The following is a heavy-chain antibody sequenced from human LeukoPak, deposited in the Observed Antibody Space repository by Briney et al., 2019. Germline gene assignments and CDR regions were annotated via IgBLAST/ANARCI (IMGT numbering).Heavy chain of an antibody. CDR1: GFTFSSYG. D-gene: IGHD4/OR15-4a*01. V-gene: IGHV3-30*03. Sequence: GGSLRLSCAASGFTFSSYGMHWVRQAPGKGLEWVAVISYDGSNKYYADSVKGRFTISRDNAKNSLYLQMNSLRAEDTAVYYCARRAGAYSHPYDYWGQGTLVTVSS. CDR2: ISYDGSNK. J-gene: IGHJ4*02. CDR3: ARRAGAYSHPYDY.